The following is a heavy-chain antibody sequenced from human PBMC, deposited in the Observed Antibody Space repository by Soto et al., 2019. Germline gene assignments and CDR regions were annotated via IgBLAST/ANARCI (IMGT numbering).Heavy chain of an antibody. V-gene: IGHV3-74*01. CDR1: GFTFSSYW. J-gene: IGHJ4*02. D-gene: IGHD2-2*01. Sequence: PGGSLRLSCAASGFTFSSYWMHWVRQPPGKGLVWVSRINIDGTTTSYADSVKGRFTISRDNAKNTVYLQMNSLRAVDTAVYYCTKDDCTMTSCYGYWGQGTLVTVSS. CDR2: INIDGTTT. CDR3: TKDDCTMTSCYGY.